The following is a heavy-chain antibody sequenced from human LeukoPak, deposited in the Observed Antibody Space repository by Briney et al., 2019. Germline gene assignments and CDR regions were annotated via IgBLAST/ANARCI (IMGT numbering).Heavy chain of an antibody. V-gene: IGHV3-30*03. J-gene: IGHJ4*02. CDR1: GFTFSSYG. CDR2: ISYDGSNK. D-gene: IGHD3-22*01. Sequence: PGRSLRLSCAASGFTFSSYGMHWVRQAPGKGLEWVAVISYDGSNKYYADSVKGRFTISRDNSKNSIYLQMNSLRVEDTAVYYCARIRGGGDSSGFHYYFDYWGQGTLVTVSS. CDR3: ARIRGGGDSSGFHYYFDY.